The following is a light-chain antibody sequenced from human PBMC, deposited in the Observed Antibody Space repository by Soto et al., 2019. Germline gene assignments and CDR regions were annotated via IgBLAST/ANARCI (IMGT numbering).Light chain of an antibody. CDR2: EDN. CDR1: SGRIVSNF. Sequence: FMLTQPHSVSESPGKTVTVSCTRSSGRIVSNFVQWYQQRPGSAPTTVIYEDNQRPSGVPDRFSGAIDSSSNSASLTISGLKTEDEADYYCQSFQSSAVIFGGGTKLTVL. J-gene: IGLJ2*01. V-gene: IGLV6-57*04. CDR3: QSFQSSAVI.